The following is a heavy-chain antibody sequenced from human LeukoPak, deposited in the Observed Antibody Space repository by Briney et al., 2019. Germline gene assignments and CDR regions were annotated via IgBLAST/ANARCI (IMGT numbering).Heavy chain of an antibody. CDR3: ASGDPLYCSSTSCSLGGYYYYMDV. D-gene: IGHD2-2*01. CDR2: IIPIFGTA. V-gene: IGHV1-69*05. CDR1: GHTLTELS. Sequence: GASVKDSCKVFGHTLTELSMHWVRQAPGQGLEWMGGIIPIFGTANYAQKFQGRVTITTDESTSTAYMELSSLRSEDTAVYYCASGDPLYCSSTSCSLGGYYYYMDVWGKGTTVTVSS. J-gene: IGHJ6*03.